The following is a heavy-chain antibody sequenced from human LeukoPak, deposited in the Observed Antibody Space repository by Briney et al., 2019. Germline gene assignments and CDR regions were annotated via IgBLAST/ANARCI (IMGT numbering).Heavy chain of an antibody. D-gene: IGHD2-15*01. J-gene: IGHJ4*02. CDR1: GYIFTDYW. V-gene: IGHV5-51*01. CDR3: ARLSRCSGGSCYSGAPDY. Sequence: GESLKISCKGSGYIFTDYWIGWVRQMPGKGLEWMGIIYPGDSDTRYSPSFQGQVTISADKSISTAYLQWSSLKASDTAMYYCARLSRCSGGSCYSGAPDYWGQGTLVTVSS. CDR2: IYPGDSDT.